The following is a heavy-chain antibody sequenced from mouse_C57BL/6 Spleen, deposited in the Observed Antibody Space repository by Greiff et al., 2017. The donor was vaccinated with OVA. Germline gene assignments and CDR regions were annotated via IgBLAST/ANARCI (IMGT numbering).Heavy chain of an antibody. CDR3: ARSYSYYFSY. CDR1: GFTFSSYA. J-gene: IGHJ2*01. CDR2: ISDGGSYT. V-gene: IGHV5-4*03. D-gene: IGHD2-12*01. Sequence: EVKLVESGGGLVKPGGSLKLSCAASGFTFSSYAMSWVRQTPEKRLEWVATISDGGSYTYYPDNVKGRFTISRDNAKNNLYLQMSHLKSEDTAMYYCARSYSYYFSYWGQGTTLTVSS.